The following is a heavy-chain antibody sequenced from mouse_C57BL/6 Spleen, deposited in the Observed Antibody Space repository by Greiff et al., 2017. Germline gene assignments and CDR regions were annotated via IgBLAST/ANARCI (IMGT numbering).Heavy chain of an antibody. V-gene: IGHV1-55*01. J-gene: IGHJ4*01. CDR1: GYTFTSYW. CDR3: ARFTTVVMDAMDY. D-gene: IGHD1-1*01. Sequence: QVQLQQPGAELVKPGASVKMSCKASGYTFTSYWITWVKQRPGQGLEWIGDIYPGSGSTNYNEKFKSKATLTVDTSSSTAYMQLSSLTSEDSAVYYCARFTTVVMDAMDYWGQGTSVTVSS. CDR2: IYPGSGST.